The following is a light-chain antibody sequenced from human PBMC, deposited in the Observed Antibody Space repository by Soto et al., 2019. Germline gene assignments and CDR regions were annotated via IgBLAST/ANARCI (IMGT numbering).Light chain of an antibody. V-gene: IGLV2-14*01. J-gene: IGLJ2*01. CDR2: EVS. CDR3: SSYTSSSTLV. CDR1: SSDVGGYNY. Sequence: QSVLTQPASVSGSPGQSSTSSCTGTSSDVGGYNYVSWYQQHPGKAPKLMIYEVSNRPSGVSNRFSGSKSGNTDSLTISGLQAEDEADYYCSSYTSSSTLVFGGGTKVTVL.